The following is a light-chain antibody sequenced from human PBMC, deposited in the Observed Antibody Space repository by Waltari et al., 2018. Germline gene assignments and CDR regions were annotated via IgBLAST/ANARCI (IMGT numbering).Light chain of an antibody. CDR1: SVDVGAYNF. V-gene: IGLV2-8*01. Sequence: QSALTQPPSASGSPGQSVTISCTGTSVDVGAYNFVSWYQQHPDKAPTLMIYEVTKRPSGVPYRFSGSKSGNTASLTVSGLQAEDEADYYCSSYARNKGWVFGGGTKLTVL. CDR2: EVT. J-gene: IGLJ3*02. CDR3: SSYARNKGWV.